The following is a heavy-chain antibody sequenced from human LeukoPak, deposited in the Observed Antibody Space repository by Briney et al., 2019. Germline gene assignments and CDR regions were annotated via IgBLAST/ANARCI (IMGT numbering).Heavy chain of an antibody. D-gene: IGHD2-2*01. CDR1: GYTFTSYY. CDR3: AKDGRIVVVPATTDY. Sequence: ASVKVSCKASGYTFTSYYMHWVRQAPGQGLEWMGIINPSGGSTSYAQKFQGRVTMTRDTSTSTVYMELSSLRSEDTAVYYCAKDGRIVVVPATTDYWGQGTLVTVSS. J-gene: IGHJ4*02. CDR2: INPSGGST. V-gene: IGHV1-46*01.